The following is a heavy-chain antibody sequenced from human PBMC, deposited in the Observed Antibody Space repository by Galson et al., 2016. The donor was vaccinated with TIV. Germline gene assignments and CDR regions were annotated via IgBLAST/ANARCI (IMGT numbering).Heavy chain of an antibody. D-gene: IGHD3-10*01. Sequence: SVKVSCKASGGTFSNYAISWVRQAPGQGLEWMGGIIPIFAIAKYPQKFQGRVTITAGKSTSTAYMELSSLRSEDTAVYYCARVSDYYGSGSYYNVLGYWGQGTLVTVSS. CDR2: IIPIFAIA. J-gene: IGHJ4*02. CDR1: GGTFSNYA. CDR3: ARVSDYYGSGSYYNVLGY. V-gene: IGHV1-69*10.